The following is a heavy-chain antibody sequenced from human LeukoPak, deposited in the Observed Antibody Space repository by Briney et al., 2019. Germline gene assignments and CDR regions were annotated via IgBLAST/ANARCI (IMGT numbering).Heavy chain of an antibody. J-gene: IGHJ4*02. CDR2: ISSSSSYI. V-gene: IGHV3-21*01. Sequence: GGSLSFSFAAPGFTLSSYAINWFGQAPGKGLKWVSSISSSSSYIYYADSVKGRFTISRDNAKNSLYLQMNSLRAEDTAVYYCARDRLVTVFDYWGQGTLVTVSS. CDR1: GFTLSSYA. CDR3: ARDRLVTVFDY. D-gene: IGHD4-23*01.